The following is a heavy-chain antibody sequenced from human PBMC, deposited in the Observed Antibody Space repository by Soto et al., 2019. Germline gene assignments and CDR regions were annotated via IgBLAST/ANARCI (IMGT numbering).Heavy chain of an antibody. CDR2: ISYDGGLQ. CDR1: GFTFSSYG. J-gene: IGHJ4*02. CDR3: VSDRGYGHASVPYS. D-gene: IGHD5-18*01. Sequence: QAQLVESGGGVVQPGRSLRLSCAAAGFTFSSYGMHWVRQAPGTGLEWVAVISYDGGLQHYADSVKGRFTISGNNSRNMVLLQMNSLRAEATAVYYCVSDRGYGHASVPYSWGQGTLVSVSS. V-gene: IGHV3-30*03.